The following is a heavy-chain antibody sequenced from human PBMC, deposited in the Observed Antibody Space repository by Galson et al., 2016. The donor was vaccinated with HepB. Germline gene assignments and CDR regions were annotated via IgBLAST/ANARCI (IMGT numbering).Heavy chain of an antibody. J-gene: IGHJ5*02. CDR3: ARVKWEQVASCFDR. D-gene: IGHD1-26*01. CDR1: AGSISSSPHY. Sequence: SETLSLTCTVSAGSISSSPHYWGWIRQPPGKGLEWIATMHHSGSTYYNPSLKSRVTISVDTSKNQFSLKLSSVTAADTAVYYCARVKWEQVASCFDRWGQGTLVTVSS. V-gene: IGHV4-39*07. CDR2: MHHSGST.